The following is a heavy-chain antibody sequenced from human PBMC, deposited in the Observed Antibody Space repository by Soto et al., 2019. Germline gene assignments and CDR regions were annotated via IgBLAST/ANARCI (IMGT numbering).Heavy chain of an antibody. CDR1: GYTFINFG. CDR3: ARDRDCGTGGNCHPEWYFAY. Sequence: VQLLQSGAEVKEPGASVKVTCKASGYTFINFGITWVRQAPGQGLGRVGWISTATGLTTYVEKFQGRDTMTADTATNTAYMDLRSLNSDDTAVYYCARDRDCGTGGNCHPEWYFAYWGRGTLVTVSS. J-gene: IGHJ2*01. CDR2: ISTATGLT. V-gene: IGHV1-18*01. D-gene: IGHD2-8*02.